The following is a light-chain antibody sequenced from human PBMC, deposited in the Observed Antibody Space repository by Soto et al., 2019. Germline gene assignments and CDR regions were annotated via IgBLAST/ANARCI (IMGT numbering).Light chain of an antibody. Sequence: EIGVTQSPATLSLTPGERATLSCGASQSVSSYLAWYQQKPGQAPRLLIYDASNRATGIPARFSGSGSGTDFTLTISSLEPEDVAVYYCQQRSNWPPALTFGEGTKVDIK. V-gene: IGKV3-11*01. CDR1: QSVSSY. J-gene: IGKJ4*01. CDR3: QQRSNWPPALT. CDR2: DAS.